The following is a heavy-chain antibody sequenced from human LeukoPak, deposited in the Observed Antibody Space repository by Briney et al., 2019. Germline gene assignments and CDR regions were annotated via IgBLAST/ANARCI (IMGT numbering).Heavy chain of an antibody. V-gene: IGHV3-53*01. D-gene: IGHD3-3*01. CDR1: ESTVISKY. J-gene: IGHJ4*02. CDR2: IYSGDNA. Sequence: GGSLRLSCAASESTVISKYMSWVRQAPGKGLEWVSTIYSGDNAYYADSVKGRFIISRDNSKNTVYLQMNSLRGEDTAVYYCATDAKLGSGYYFDYWGQGTLVTVSS. CDR3: ATDAKLGSGYYFDY.